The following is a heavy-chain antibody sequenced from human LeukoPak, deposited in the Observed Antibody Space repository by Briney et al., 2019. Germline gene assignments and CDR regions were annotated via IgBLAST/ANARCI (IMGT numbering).Heavy chain of an antibody. Sequence: PGGSLRLSCAASGFTFSSYAMHWVRQAPGKGLEWVAVISYDGSNKYYADSVKGRFTISRDNSKNTLYLQMNSLRAEDTAVYYCAREGGGLRYLDWLPFDYWGQGTLVTVSS. CDR1: GFTFSSYA. CDR3: AREGGGLRYLDWLPFDY. CDR2: ISYDGSNK. D-gene: IGHD3-9*01. J-gene: IGHJ4*02. V-gene: IGHV3-30-3*01.